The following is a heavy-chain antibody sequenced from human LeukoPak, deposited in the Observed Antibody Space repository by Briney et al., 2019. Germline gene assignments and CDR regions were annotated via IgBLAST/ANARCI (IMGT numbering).Heavy chain of an antibody. CDR3: AREHHDYVWGSYRFDY. V-gene: IGHV1-18*01. Sequence: GASVKVSCKASGGTFSSYAISWVRQAPGQGLEWMGWISAYNGNTNYAQKLQGRVTMTTDTSTSTAYMELRSLRSDDTAVYYCAREHHDYVWGSYRFDYWGQGTLVTVSS. D-gene: IGHD3-16*02. CDR2: ISAYNGNT. J-gene: IGHJ4*02. CDR1: GGTFSSYA.